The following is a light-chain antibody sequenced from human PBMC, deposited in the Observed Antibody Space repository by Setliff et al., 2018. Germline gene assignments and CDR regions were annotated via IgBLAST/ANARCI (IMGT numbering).Light chain of an antibody. V-gene: IGLV1-40*01. Sequence: QSALTQPPSVSGAPGQRVTISCTGSSSNIGGGYDVHWYQQLPGITPKLLIYDNSSRPSGVPDRFSGSNSGTAATLAITGLQAEDGADYYCQSYDSSLISYVFGPGTKVTVL. CDR1: SSNIGGGYD. CDR2: DNS. CDR3: QSYDSSLISYV. J-gene: IGLJ1*01.